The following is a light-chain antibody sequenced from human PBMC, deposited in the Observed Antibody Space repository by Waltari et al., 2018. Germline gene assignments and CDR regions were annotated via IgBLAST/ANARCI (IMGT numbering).Light chain of an antibody. Sequence: EIVLTQSPGTLSLSPGERATLSCRASQSVSSSYLAWYQQKPGQAPRLLIYGASSRATGIPDRLSGSGSGTDFTLTISRLEPEDFAVYYCQQYGSSSIFTFGPGTKVDIK. CDR3: QQYGSSSIFT. J-gene: IGKJ3*01. V-gene: IGKV3-20*01. CDR2: GAS. CDR1: QSVSSSY.